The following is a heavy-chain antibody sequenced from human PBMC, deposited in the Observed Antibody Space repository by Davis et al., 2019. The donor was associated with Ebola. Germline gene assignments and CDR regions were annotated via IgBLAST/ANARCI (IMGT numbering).Heavy chain of an antibody. D-gene: IGHD5-24*01. CDR2: INHSGST. CDR1: GGSFSGYY. V-gene: IGHV4-34*01. Sequence: MPSETLSLTCAVYGGSFSGYYWSWIRQPPGKGLEWIGEINHSGSTNYNPSLKSRVTISVDTSKNQFSLKLSSVTAADTAVYYCASRDGYNGDYWGQGTLVTVSS. CDR3: ASRDGYNGDY. J-gene: IGHJ4*02.